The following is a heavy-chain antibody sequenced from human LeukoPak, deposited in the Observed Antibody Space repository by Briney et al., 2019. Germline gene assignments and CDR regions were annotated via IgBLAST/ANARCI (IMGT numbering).Heavy chain of an antibody. J-gene: IGHJ4*02. Sequence: GRSLRLSCAASGLAFSAYKMHWVRQAPRKGLVWVSRISTDGYTTDYADFVQGRFTASRDNTKNTWSLEMNSLRAEDTAVYYCVVGGSPGYWGQGTLVTVSS. CDR2: ISTDGYTT. D-gene: IGHD2-15*01. CDR1: GLAFSAYK. V-gene: IGHV3-74*01. CDR3: VVGGSPGY.